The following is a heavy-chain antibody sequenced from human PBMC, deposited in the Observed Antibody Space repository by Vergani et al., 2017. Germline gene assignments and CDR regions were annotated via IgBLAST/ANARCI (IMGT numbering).Heavy chain of an antibody. Sequence: VQLVESGGGLVQPGGSLRLSCAASGFTFSSYAMHWVRQAPGKGLEWVAVISYDGSNKYYADSVKGRFTISRDNSKNTLYLQMNSLRAEDTAVYYCARGYIGYSRDHGIDDYWGQGTLVTASS. V-gene: IGHV3-30-3*01. J-gene: IGHJ4*02. CDR3: ARGYIGYSRDHGIDDY. D-gene: IGHD5-12*01. CDR1: GFTFSSYA. CDR2: ISYDGSNK.